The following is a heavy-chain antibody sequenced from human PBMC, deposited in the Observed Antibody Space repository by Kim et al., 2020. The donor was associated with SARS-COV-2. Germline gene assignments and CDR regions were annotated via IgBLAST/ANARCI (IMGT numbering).Heavy chain of an antibody. CDR1: GFTFSSYG. V-gene: IGHV3-33*01. Sequence: GGSLRLSCAASGFTFSSYGMHWVRQAPGKGLEWVAVIWYDGSNKYYADSVKGRFTISRDNSKNTLYLQMNSLRAEDTAVYYCARAYCSGGSCYYMDVWGKGTTVTVSS. D-gene: IGHD2-15*01. CDR3: ARAYCSGGSCYYMDV. J-gene: IGHJ6*03. CDR2: IWYDGSNK.